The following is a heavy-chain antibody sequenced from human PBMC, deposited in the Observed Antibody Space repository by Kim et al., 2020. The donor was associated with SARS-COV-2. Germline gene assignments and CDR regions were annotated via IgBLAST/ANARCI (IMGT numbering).Heavy chain of an antibody. V-gene: IGHV4-59*01. D-gene: IGHD3-9*01. CDR3: GRGSADCIQRIDC. J-gene: IGHJ6*01. CDR2: IYYTGNT. CDR1: AGYFVGSY. Sequence: SETLSLTCSFSAGYFVGSYWTWIRQPPGKGLEWIGYIYYTGNTRYTPSLSSRISISLDTAQDRFSMNIAYVTASDTVVNFCGRGSADCIQRIDCWG.